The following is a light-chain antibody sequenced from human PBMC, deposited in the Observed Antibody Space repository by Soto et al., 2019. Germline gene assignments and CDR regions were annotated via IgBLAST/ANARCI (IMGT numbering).Light chain of an antibody. J-gene: IGKJ5*01. CDR2: KAS. CDR3: QQYNSYIT. V-gene: IGKV1-5*03. CDR1: QSISSW. Sequence: DIQMTQSPSTLSASVGDRVTITCRASQSISSWLAWYQQKPEKAPKRLIYKASSLESGVASRFSGSGSGTEFTLNISSLQADDFANYYCQQYNSYITFGQGTRLEIK.